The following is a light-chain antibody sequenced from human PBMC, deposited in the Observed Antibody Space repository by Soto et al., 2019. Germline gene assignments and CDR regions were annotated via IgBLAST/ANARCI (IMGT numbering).Light chain of an antibody. CDR2: GAS. Sequence: EIVMTQSPATLSVSPGERATLSCRASQSVSSKLAWYQQKPGQAPRLLIYGASTRATGIPARFSGSGSGTEFTLTISSLQSEDFAVYYCQQYNSGYTFGQGNKLEIK. J-gene: IGKJ2*01. V-gene: IGKV3-15*01. CDR3: QQYNSGYT. CDR1: QSVSSK.